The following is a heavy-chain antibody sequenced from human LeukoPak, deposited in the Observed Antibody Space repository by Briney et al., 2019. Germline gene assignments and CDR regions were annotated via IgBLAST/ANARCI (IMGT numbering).Heavy chain of an antibody. CDR2: IYYSGST. J-gene: IGHJ6*02. CDR1: GGSISSYY. V-gene: IGHV4-59*08. D-gene: IGHD3-3*01. Sequence: SETLSLTCTVSGGSISSYYWSWIRQPPGKGLEWIGYIYYSGSTNYNPSLKSRVTISVDTSKNQFSLKLSSVTAADTAVYYCARLALRYYDFWSGPYGMDVWGQGTTVTVSS. CDR3: ARLALRYYDFWSGPYGMDV.